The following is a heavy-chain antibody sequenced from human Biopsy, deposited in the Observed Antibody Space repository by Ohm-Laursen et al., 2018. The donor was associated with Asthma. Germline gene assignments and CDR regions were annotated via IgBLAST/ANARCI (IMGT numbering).Heavy chain of an antibody. CDR3: ASDFATDYVGYNFQF. CDR1: GYSLTDLS. V-gene: IGHV1-24*01. J-gene: IGHJ4*02. CDR2: HDHEEGGT. D-gene: IGHD4-17*01. Sequence: SVKVSCQISGYSLTDLSMHWVRQAPGQGLEWMGGHDHEEGGTVNARRFQGRVTMTEDTSTDTAYMELSSLSSDDTAVYYCASDFATDYVGYNFQFWGQGTLVTVSS.